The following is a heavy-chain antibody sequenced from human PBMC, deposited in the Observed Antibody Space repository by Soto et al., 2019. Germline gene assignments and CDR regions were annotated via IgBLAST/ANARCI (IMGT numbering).Heavy chain of an antibody. CDR3: ARDKITGLFDY. CDR2: IYHTGNA. CDR1: GDSVSNSRFY. D-gene: IGHD2-8*02. J-gene: IGHJ4*02. Sequence: SETLSLTCSVSGDSVSNSRFYWAWIRQPPGEGLEWIGSIYHTGNAYYNPSLKSRVTISVDTSKNQFSLKLTSVTAADTAVYYCARDKITGLFDYWGQGTLVTVSS. V-gene: IGHV4-39*07.